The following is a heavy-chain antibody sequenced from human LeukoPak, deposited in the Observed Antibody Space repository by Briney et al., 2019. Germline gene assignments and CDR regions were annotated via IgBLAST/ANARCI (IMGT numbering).Heavy chain of an antibody. D-gene: IGHD3-3*01. V-gene: IGHV4-34*01. J-gene: IGHJ4*02. Sequence: NPSETLSLTCAVYGGSFSEYYWSWVRQPPGKGLEWVGEINHSGSANNNPSLKSRVSISFDTSKNQFSLKLTSVPAADTAVYYCGSRRTAMFGVIKGPIDYWGQGTLVTVSS. CDR2: INHSGSA. CDR3: GSRRTAMFGVIKGPIDY. CDR1: GGSFSEYY.